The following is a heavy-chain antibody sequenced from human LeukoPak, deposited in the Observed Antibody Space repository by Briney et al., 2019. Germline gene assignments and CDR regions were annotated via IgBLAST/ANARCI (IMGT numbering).Heavy chain of an antibody. CDR3: AGTEMATSNYDY. D-gene: IGHD5-12*01. J-gene: IGHJ4*02. CDR1: GYTFTGYY. Sequence: GASVKVSCKASGYTFTGYYMHWVRQAPGQGLEWMGWINPNSGGTNYAQKFQGRVTITADKPTSTAYMELSSLRSEDTAVYYCAGTEMATSNYDYWGQGTLVTVSS. V-gene: IGHV1-2*02. CDR2: INPNSGGT.